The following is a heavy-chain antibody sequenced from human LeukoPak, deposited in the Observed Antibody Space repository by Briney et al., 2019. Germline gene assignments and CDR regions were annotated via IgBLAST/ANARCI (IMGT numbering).Heavy chain of an antibody. D-gene: IGHD2-15*01. Sequence: NSGGSLRLPCAASGFTFSDYYMSWIRQAPGKGLEWVSYISSSGSTIYYADSVKGRFTISRDNAKNSLYLQMNSLRAEDTAVYYCATPGLGLGYCSGGSCYPVYYGMDVWGQGTTVTVSS. CDR1: GFTFSDYY. CDR3: ATPGLGLGYCSGGSCYPVYYGMDV. CDR2: ISSSGSTI. V-gene: IGHV3-11*01. J-gene: IGHJ6*02.